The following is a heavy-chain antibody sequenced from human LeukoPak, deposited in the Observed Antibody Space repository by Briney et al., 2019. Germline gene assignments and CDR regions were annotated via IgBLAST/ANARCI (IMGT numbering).Heavy chain of an antibody. CDR1: GFTFSSYS. V-gene: IGHV3-48*04. Sequence: GGSLRLSCAASGFTFSSYSMNWVRQAPGKGLEWVSYISSRSSTIYYADSVKGRFTISRDNAKNSLYLQMNSLRAEDTAVYYCARSMVRGTLDYWGQGTLVAVSS. J-gene: IGHJ4*02. D-gene: IGHD3-10*01. CDR3: ARSMVRGTLDY. CDR2: ISSRSSTI.